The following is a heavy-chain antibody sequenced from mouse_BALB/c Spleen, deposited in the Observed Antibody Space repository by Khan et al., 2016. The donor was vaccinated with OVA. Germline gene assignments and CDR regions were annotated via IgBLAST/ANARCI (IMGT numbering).Heavy chain of an antibody. CDR1: GYTFTDYV. CDR3: AKNDASWFAY. Sequence: QVQLQQSGPELVKPGASVKMSCKASGYTFTDYVINWVKQRTGQGLEWIGEIYPGSGTTYYNEKFKGKATLTADKSSNTAYMQLSSLTSEDSAVYFCAKNDASWFAYWGQGTLVTVSA. J-gene: IGHJ3*01. V-gene: IGHV1-77*01. D-gene: IGHD2-3*01. CDR2: IYPGSGTT.